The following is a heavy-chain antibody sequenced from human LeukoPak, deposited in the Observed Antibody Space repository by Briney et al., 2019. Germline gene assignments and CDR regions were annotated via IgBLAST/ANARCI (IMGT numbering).Heavy chain of an antibody. Sequence: GGSLRLSCAASGFTFSSYGMQWVRQAPGKGLEWVAVIWYDGRNKYYADSVKGRFTISRDNSKNTLYLQMNSLRAEDTAVYYCARDYGDYGWFSMDVWGQGTTVTVSS. CDR2: IWYDGRNK. D-gene: IGHD4-17*01. J-gene: IGHJ6*02. V-gene: IGHV3-33*01. CDR3: ARDYGDYGWFSMDV. CDR1: GFTFSSYG.